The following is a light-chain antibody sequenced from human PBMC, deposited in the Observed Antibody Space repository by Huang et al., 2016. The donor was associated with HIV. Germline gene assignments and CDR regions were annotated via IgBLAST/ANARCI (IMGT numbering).Light chain of an antibody. Sequence: EIVLTQSPGTLSLSLGERATPSCRASQTIASAFLAWYQQQPGHAPSLLIYGASNRATGIPDRFSGSGSGTDFTLTISRLEPDDFAVFYCHQYSSSPLTFGQGTRLEIK. CDR2: GAS. CDR1: QTIASAF. CDR3: HQYSSSPLT. V-gene: IGKV3-20*01. J-gene: IGKJ5*01.